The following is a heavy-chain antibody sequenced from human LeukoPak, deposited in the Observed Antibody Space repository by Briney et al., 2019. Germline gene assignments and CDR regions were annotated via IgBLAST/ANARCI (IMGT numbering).Heavy chain of an antibody. V-gene: IGHV3-21*01. CDR3: ARSGLELRSNLFDP. Sequence: PGGSLRLSCAASGFTFSSYSMNWVRQAPGKGLEWISSISSSSSYIYYADSVKGRFTISRDNAKNSLYLQMNSLRAEDTAVYYCARSGLELRSNLFDPWGQGTLVTVSS. D-gene: IGHD1-7*01. CDR2: ISSSSSYI. CDR1: GFTFSSYS. J-gene: IGHJ5*02.